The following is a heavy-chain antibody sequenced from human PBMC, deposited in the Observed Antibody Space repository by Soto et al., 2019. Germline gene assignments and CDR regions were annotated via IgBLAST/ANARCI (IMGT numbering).Heavy chain of an antibody. CDR2: IYPGDSDT. J-gene: IGHJ6*02. D-gene: IGHD3-3*01. CDR3: ARTPYDTIFGVVIPRYGMDV. Sequence: PGESLKISCKGSGYSFTSYWIGWVRQMPGKGLEWMGIIYPGDSDTRYSPSFQGQVTISADKSISTAYLQWSSLKASDTAMYYCARTPYDTIFGVVIPRYGMDVWGQGTTVTVSS. CDR1: GYSFTSYW. V-gene: IGHV5-51*01.